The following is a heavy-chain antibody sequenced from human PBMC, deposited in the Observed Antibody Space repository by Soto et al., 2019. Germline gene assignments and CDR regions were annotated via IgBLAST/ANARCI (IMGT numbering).Heavy chain of an antibody. CDR3: ARDSSRDYYDSSGCWSRYYYRLDV. D-gene: IGHD3-22*01. CDR2: ISAYNGDT. V-gene: IGHV1-18*01. CDR1: GYTFNSYG. Sequence: GASVKVSCKASGYTFNSYGISWVRQAPGQGLEWMGWISAYNGDTNYAQKLQGRVTMTTDTSTSTAYMELRSLRSDDTAVYYCARDSSRDYYDSSGCWSRYYYRLDVRGQGT. J-gene: IGHJ6*02.